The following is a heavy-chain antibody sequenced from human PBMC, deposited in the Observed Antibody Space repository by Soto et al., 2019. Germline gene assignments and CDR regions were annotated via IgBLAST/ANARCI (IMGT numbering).Heavy chain of an antibody. J-gene: IGHJ4*02. V-gene: IGHV1-18*01. Sequence: QVQLVQSGTEVKKPGASVKVSCKASGYTFTSYGISWVRQAPAQGLEWMGWISAYNGNTNYAQKRQGGVTMTTDTCTSTAYMGLGSVRSDGTAVCYGARGRGRSGSYSFDYWGQGTLVTVSS. CDR1: GYTFTSYG. CDR3: ARGRGRSGSYSFDY. D-gene: IGHD3-10*01. CDR2: ISAYNGNT.